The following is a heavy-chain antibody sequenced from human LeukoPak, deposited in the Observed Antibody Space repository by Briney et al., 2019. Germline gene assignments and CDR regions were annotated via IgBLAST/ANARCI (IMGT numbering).Heavy chain of an antibody. CDR3: ARVVAAAGENWFDP. D-gene: IGHD6-13*01. Sequence: SVKVSCKASGGTFSSYAISWVRHAPGQGLEWMGGIIPIFGTANYAQKFQGRVTITTDESTSTAYMELSSLRSEDTAVYYCARVVAAAGENWFDPWGQGALVTVSS. CDR1: GGTFSSYA. CDR2: IIPIFGTA. V-gene: IGHV1-69*05. J-gene: IGHJ5*02.